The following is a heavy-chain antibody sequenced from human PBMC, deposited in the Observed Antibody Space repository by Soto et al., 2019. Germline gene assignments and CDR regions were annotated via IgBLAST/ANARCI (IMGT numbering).Heavy chain of an antibody. Sequence: QVQLVESGGGVVQPGRSLRLSCVVSGFTFSGYGIHWVRQAPGKGLEWVAVISYDGSNKYYADSVKGRFTISRDNSKNTLYLQMNSLRAEDTAIYYCAKNAIGAGPDYWCQGTLVTVSS. D-gene: IGHD6-19*01. CDR2: ISYDGSNK. CDR3: AKNAIGAGPDY. V-gene: IGHV3-30*18. J-gene: IGHJ4*02. CDR1: GFTFSGYG.